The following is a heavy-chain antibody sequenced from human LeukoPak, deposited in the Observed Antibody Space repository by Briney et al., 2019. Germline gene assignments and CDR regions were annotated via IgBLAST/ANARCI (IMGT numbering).Heavy chain of an antibody. J-gene: IGHJ4*02. D-gene: IGHD4-11*01. CDR2: IYYSGST. V-gene: IGHV4-39*07. CDR1: GGSISSSSYY. CDR3: ARTDYSNKPDY. Sequence: PSETLSLTCTVSGGSISSSSYYWGWIRQPPGKGLEWIGSIYYSGSTYYNPSLKSRVTISVDTSKNQFSLKLSSVTAADTAVYYCARTDYSNKPDYWGQGTLVTVSS.